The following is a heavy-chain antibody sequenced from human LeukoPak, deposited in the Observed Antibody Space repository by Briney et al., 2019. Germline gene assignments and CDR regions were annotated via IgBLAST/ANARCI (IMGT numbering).Heavy chain of an antibody. V-gene: IGHV3-53*05. Sequence: PGGSLRLSCAASGFTVSSNYMSWVRQAPGKGLEWVSVIYSGGSTYYADSVKGRFTISRDNSKNILYLQMNSLRPEDTTVYYCARDPQSGYCSSTSCLGMDVWGQGTTVTVSS. J-gene: IGHJ6*02. CDR1: GFTVSSNY. D-gene: IGHD2-2*01. CDR3: ARDPQSGYCSSTSCLGMDV. CDR2: IYSGGST.